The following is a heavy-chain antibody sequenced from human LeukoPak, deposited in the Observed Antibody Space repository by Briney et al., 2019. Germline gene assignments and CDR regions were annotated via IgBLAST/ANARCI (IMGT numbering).Heavy chain of an antibody. V-gene: IGHV1-69*04. D-gene: IGHD5-12*01. J-gene: IGHJ6*02. CDR1: GGTFSSYA. CDR2: IIPILGIA. CDR3: ARENSGYDPAYYYRGMDV. Sequence: SVKVSCKASGGTFSSYAISWVRQAPGQGREWMGRIIPILGIANYAQKFQGRVTITGDKSTSTAYMELSSLRSEDTAVYYCARENSGYDPAYYYRGMDVWGQGTTVTVSS.